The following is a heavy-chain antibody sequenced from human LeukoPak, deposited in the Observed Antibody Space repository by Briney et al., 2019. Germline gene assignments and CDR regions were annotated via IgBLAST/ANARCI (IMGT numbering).Heavy chain of an antibody. CDR2: ITGGGADT. V-gene: IGHV3-23*01. Sequence: GGSLRLSCAASGFAFSNYAMAWVRQAPGKEPEWVSVITGGGADTYQIDSVKGRFTISRDNSKNTLYLQMNSLRAEDTAVYFCAKGTLGHCNGANCYPLDYWGQGTLVTVSS. D-gene: IGHD2-15*01. CDR1: GFAFSNYA. CDR3: AKGTLGHCNGANCYPLDY. J-gene: IGHJ4*02.